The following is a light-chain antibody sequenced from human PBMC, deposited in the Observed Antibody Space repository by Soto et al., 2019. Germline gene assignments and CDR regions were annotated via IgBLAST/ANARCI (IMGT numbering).Light chain of an antibody. J-gene: IGKJ5*01. Sequence: ETVLTQSPVTLSLSPGERVTLSCRASQSVSSSYLAWYQQKPGQAPRLLICGASSRAAGIPDRFSGSGSGTDFTLTISRLEPEDFAVYYCQQHGSSPLVTFGQGTQLEI. CDR3: QQHGSSPLVT. V-gene: IGKV3-20*01. CDR2: GAS. CDR1: QSVSSSY.